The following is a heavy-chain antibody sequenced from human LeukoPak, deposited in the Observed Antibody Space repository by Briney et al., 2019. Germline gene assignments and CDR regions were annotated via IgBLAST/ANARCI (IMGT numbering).Heavy chain of an antibody. CDR1: GFTFSNYE. D-gene: IGHD4-23*01. Sequence: GGSLRLSCAASGFTFSNYEMHWVRQAPGEGLEWVSYISSSGSDIYYADSVKGRFTISRDNAKNSLYLHMNSLRAEDTAVYYCARDYGGSSPFDYWGQGTLVTVSS. CDR3: ARDYGGSSPFDY. CDR2: ISSSGSDI. V-gene: IGHV3-48*03. J-gene: IGHJ4*02.